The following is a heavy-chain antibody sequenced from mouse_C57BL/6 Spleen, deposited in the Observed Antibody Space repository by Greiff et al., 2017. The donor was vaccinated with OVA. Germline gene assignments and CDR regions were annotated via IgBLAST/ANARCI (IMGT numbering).Heavy chain of an antibody. J-gene: IGHJ4*01. Sequence: EVQLVESEGGLVQPGSSMKLSCTASGFTFSDYYMAWVRQVPEKGLEWVANINYDGSSTYYLDSLKSRFIISRDNAKNILYLQMSSLKSEDTATYYCARVSYYGSSYDAMDYWGQGTSVTVSS. CDR1: GFTFSDYY. V-gene: IGHV5-16*01. D-gene: IGHD1-1*01. CDR2: INYDGSST. CDR3: ARVSYYGSSYDAMDY.